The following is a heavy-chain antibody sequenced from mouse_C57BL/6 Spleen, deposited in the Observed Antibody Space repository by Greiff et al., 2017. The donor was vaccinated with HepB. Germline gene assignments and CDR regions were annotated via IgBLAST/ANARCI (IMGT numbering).Heavy chain of an antibody. J-gene: IGHJ2*01. V-gene: IGHV1-64*01. Sequence: VQLQQPGAELVKPGASVKLSCKASGYTFTSYWMHWVKQRPGQGLEWIVMIHPNSGSTNYNEKFKSKATLTVDKSSSTAYMQLSSLTSEDSAVYYCARPEPYYFDYWGQGTTLTVSS. CDR3: ARPEPYYFDY. CDR2: IHPNSGST. CDR1: GYTFTSYW.